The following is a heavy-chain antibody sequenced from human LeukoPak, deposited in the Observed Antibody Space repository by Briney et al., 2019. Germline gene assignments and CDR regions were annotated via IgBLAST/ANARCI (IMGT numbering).Heavy chain of an antibody. V-gene: IGHV3-11*04. CDR2: ISSSGSTI. D-gene: IGHD3-9*01. CDR1: GFTFSDYY. CDR3: AKGTSSYYDILTGSTGDYFDY. Sequence: PGGSLRLSCAASGFTFSDYYMSWIRQAPGKGLEWVSYISSSGSTIYYADSVKGRFTISRDNAKNTLYLQMNSLRAEDTAVYYCAKGTSSYYDILTGSTGDYFDYWGQGTLVTVSS. J-gene: IGHJ4*02.